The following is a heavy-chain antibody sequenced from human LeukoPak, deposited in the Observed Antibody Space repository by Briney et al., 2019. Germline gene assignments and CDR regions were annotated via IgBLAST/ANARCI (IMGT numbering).Heavy chain of an antibody. J-gene: IGHJ4*02. CDR3: ARDGHRTYYYATSDYRFDY. V-gene: IGHV1-18*01. CDR1: GYTFTNYG. Sequence: GASVKVSCKASGYTFTNYGISWVRQAPGQGLEWMGWISGYNGHTNYAQKFQGRVTMTTDTSATTVYMELGSLRSDDTAVYYCARDGHRTYYYATSDYRFDYWGQGTLVTVSS. D-gene: IGHD3-22*01. CDR2: ISGYNGHT.